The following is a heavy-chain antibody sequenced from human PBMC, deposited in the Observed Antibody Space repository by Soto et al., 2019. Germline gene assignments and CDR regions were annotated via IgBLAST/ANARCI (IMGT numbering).Heavy chain of an antibody. V-gene: IGHV3-64*01. CDR3: ARILVSASAAGDY. Sequence: GGSLRLSCAASGFTFSSYAMHWVRQAPGKGLEYVSAISSNGGSTYYANSVKGRFTISRDNSKNTLYLQMGSLRAEDMAVYYCARILVSASAAGDYWGQGTLVTVSS. CDR1: GFTFSSYA. D-gene: IGHD6-13*01. J-gene: IGHJ4*02. CDR2: ISSNGGST.